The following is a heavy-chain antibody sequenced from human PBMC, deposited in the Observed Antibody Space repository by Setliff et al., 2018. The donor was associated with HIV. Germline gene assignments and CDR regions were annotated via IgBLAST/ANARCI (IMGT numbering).Heavy chain of an antibody. D-gene: IGHD6-13*01. CDR1: GFTFSSYE. V-gene: IGHV3-48*03. J-gene: IGHJ4*02. CDR2: ISSSGSTI. Sequence: GGSLRLSCAASGFTFSSYEMIWVRQAPGKGLEWVSYISSSGSTIYYAESVKGRFTISRDNAKNSLSLQMNNLRAEDTAVYYCAGGAAAGPIDYWGQGTLVTVSS. CDR3: AGGAAAGPIDY.